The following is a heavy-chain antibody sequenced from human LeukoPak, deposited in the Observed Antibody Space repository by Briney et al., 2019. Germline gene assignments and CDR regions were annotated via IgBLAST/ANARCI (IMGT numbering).Heavy chain of an antibody. CDR1: GFTVITND. V-gene: IGHV3-53*01. D-gene: IGHD1-14*01. CDR2: LYIEGNT. Sequence: GWSLTLSCAASGFTVITNDMTWVRQAPGKGLEWVSVLYIEGNTKYADSVQGRFTISRDNSKNTLYLEMNSLSPDDTAVYYCARGVEPLAANTLAYWGQGTLVTVSS. J-gene: IGHJ4*02. CDR3: ARGVEPLAANTLAY.